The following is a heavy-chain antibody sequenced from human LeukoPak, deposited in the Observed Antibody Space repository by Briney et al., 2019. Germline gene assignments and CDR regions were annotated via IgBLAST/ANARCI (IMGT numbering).Heavy chain of an antibody. CDR2: INPDNGNT. CDR1: GYTFISYV. V-gene: IGHV1-3*01. D-gene: IGHD1-1*01. Sequence: GASVKFSCKASGYTFISYVLHWVRQAPGQRLEWMGWINPDNGNTLYSQKFQDRVTITRDTSASTGYMELSSLTSEDTAVYYCARDRGGTGDFDSWGQGTLVSVSS. CDR3: ARDRGGTGDFDS. J-gene: IGHJ4*02.